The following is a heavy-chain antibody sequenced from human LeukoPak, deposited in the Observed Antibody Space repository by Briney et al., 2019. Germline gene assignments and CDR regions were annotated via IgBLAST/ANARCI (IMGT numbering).Heavy chain of an antibody. Sequence: GGSLRLSCAASGFTVSSNYMSWVRQAPGKGLEWVSVIYSGGSTYYADSVKGRFTISRDNSKNTLYLQMNSLRAEDTAVYYCARDYGRDYYGSSLMDVWGKGTTVTVSS. CDR3: ARDYGRDYYGSSLMDV. V-gene: IGHV3-66*01. CDR2: IYSGGST. J-gene: IGHJ6*03. CDR1: GFTVSSNY. D-gene: IGHD3-10*01.